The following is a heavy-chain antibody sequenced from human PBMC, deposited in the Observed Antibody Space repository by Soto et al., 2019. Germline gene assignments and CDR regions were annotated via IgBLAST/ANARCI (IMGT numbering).Heavy chain of an antibody. D-gene: IGHD6-19*01. J-gene: IGHJ4*02. CDR3: AKATGDSSGTYYFDC. CDR1: GFTFSSYA. CDR2: ISGSGAVT. V-gene: IGHV3-23*01. Sequence: GGSLRLSCAASGFTFSSYAMSWVRQAPGKGLERVSAISGSGAVTYYADSVRGRFTISRDNSRNTLDLHMNSLTVEDTAVYFCAKATGDSSGTYYFDCWGQGTQVTVSS.